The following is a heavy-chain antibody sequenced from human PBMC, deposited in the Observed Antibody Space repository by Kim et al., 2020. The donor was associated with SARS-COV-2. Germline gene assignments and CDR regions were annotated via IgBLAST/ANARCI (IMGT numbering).Heavy chain of an antibody. J-gene: IGHJ4*02. V-gene: IGHV3-21*01. D-gene: IGHD2-2*02. CDR1: GFTFSSYS. CDR3: ARDTYCSSTSCYRGGFDY. CDR2: ISSSSSYI. Sequence: GGSQRLSCAASGFTFSSYSMNWVRQAPGKGLEWVSSISSSSSYIYYADSVKGRFTISRDNAKNSLYLQMNSLRAEDTAVYYCARDTYCSSTSCYRGGFDYWGQGTLVTVSS.